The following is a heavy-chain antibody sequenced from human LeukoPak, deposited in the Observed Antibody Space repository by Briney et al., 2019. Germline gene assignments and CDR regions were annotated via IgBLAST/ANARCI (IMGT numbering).Heavy chain of an antibody. Sequence: WASVKVSCKASGYTFTSYGINWVRQAPGQGLEWMGGIIPIFGTANYAQKFQGRVTITTDESTSTAYMELSSLRSEDTAVYYCARGPNVVPAATHFDYWGQGTLVTVSS. V-gene: IGHV1-69*05. CDR3: ARGPNVVPAATHFDY. J-gene: IGHJ4*02. CDR1: GYTFTSYG. D-gene: IGHD2-2*01. CDR2: IIPIFGTA.